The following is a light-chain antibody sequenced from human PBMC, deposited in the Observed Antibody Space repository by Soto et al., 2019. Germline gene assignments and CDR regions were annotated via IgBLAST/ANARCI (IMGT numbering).Light chain of an antibody. J-gene: IGKJ2*01. CDR1: QSVFPTY. V-gene: IGKV3-20*01. CDR2: AAS. CDR3: QHYGSSPHT. Sequence: EIVLTQSPGTLSLSPGEGATLSCRASQSVFPTYFAWYQQKPGQAPRLVIYAASRRATGVPDRFSGSGSGTDFTLTISRLEPEDFAVYFCQHYGSSPHTFGQGTKLEIK.